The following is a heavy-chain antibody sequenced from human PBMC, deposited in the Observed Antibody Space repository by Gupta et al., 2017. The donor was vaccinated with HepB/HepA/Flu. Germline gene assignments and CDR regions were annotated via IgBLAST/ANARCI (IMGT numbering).Heavy chain of an antibody. CDR1: GFPFSSYS. D-gene: IGHD6-19*01. CDR2: ISSSSSYI. Sequence: EVQLVESGGGLVKPGGSLRLSCAASGFPFSSYSMNWVRQAPGKGLEWVSSISSSSSYIYYADSVKGRFTISRDNAKNSLYLQMNSLRAEDTAVYYCARGIAVAGTWGDYWGQGTLVTVSS. V-gene: IGHV3-21*01. CDR3: ARGIAVAGTWGDY. J-gene: IGHJ4*02.